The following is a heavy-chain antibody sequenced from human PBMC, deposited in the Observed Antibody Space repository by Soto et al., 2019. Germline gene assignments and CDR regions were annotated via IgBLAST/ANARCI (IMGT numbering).Heavy chain of an antibody. CDR1: GGSISSYY. Sequence: QVQLQESGPGLVKPSETLSLTCTVSGGSISSYYWSWIRQPPGKGLEWIGYIYYSGSTNYNPSLKSRVTISVDTSKNQFSLKLSSVTAADTAVYHCARHLIPAAIELYWYFDLWGRGTLVTVSS. CDR3: ARHLIPAAIELYWYFDL. V-gene: IGHV4-59*08. D-gene: IGHD2-2*01. CDR2: IYYSGST. J-gene: IGHJ2*01.